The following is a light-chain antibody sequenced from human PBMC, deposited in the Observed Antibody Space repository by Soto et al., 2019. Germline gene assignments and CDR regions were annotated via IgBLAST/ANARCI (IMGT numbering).Light chain of an antibody. V-gene: IGKV1-39*01. Sequence: DIQMTQSPSSLSASVGDRVTITCRASQSISSYLNWYQQKPGKAPKLLIYAASSLQSGVPSRFSGSGSGTDFTLTISSLQPEDFATYYCQRSFRTPLTFGGWTKVEIK. CDR2: AAS. CDR1: QSISSY. J-gene: IGKJ4*01. CDR3: QRSFRTPLT.